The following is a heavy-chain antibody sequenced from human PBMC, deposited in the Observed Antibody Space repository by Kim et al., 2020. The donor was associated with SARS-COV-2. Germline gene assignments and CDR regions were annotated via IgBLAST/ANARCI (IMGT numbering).Heavy chain of an antibody. V-gene: IGHV3-23*01. J-gene: IGHJ4*02. CDR2: TFGGGEIK. Sequence: GGSLRLSCAASGFTFSNYGMSWVRQAPGRGLEWVSGTFGGGEIKGYADSVKGRFTISRDNVKNTVYLQMNSLRAEDTAVYYCAQQNYGFLNWGQGTLVTVSS. CDR1: GFTFSNYG. D-gene: IGHD4-17*01. CDR3: AQQNYGFLN.